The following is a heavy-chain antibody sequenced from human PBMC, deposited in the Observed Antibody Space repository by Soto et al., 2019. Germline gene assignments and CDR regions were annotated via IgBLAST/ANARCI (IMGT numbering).Heavy chain of an antibody. D-gene: IGHD6-19*01. Sequence: SETLSLTCTVSGGSISSYYWIWIRQPPGKGLEWIGYIYYSGSTNYNPSLKSRVTISVDTSKNQFSLKLSSVTAADTAVYYCARVSSSGWYDWFDPWGQGTLVTVSS. V-gene: IGHV4-59*01. CDR2: IYYSGST. CDR3: ARVSSSGWYDWFDP. CDR1: GGSISSYY. J-gene: IGHJ5*02.